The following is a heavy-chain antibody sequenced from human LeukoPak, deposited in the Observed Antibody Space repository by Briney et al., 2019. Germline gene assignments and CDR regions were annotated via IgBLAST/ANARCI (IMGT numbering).Heavy chain of an antibody. V-gene: IGHV3-23*01. J-gene: IGHJ4*02. CDR2: ISGISSNT. D-gene: IGHD6-13*01. CDR3: ARGGLAVAGAIDY. CDR1: GFTFSSYA. Sequence: GGSLRLSCAASGFTFSSYAMSWVRQAPGKRLEWVSFISGISSNTYYADSVKGRFTFSRDSSKNTLYLEMNSLRADDTAVYYCARGGLAVAGAIDYWGQGTLVTVSS.